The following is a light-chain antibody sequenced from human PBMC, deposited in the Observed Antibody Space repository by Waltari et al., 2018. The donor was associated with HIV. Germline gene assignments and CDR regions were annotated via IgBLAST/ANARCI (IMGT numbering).Light chain of an antibody. CDR3: SSYANKNGFYVV. V-gene: IGLV2-8*01. CDR2: EVT. J-gene: IGLJ2*01. Sequence: QSALTQPPSASGSPGQSVTISCTGTNSDNGGYNYVSWYQQHPGKAPKLVISEVTKRPSWVPDRFSGSKSGTTASLAVSGLQAEDEADYYCSSYANKNGFYVVFGGGTKLTVL. CDR1: NSDNGGYNY.